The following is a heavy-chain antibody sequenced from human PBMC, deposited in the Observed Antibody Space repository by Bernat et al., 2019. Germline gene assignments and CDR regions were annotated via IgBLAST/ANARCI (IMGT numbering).Heavy chain of an antibody. Sequence: EVQLLESGGGLVQPGGSLRLSCAASGFTFSSYAMSWVRQAPGKGLEWVSVISGSGGSTYYADSVKGRFTISRDNSKNTLYLQMNSLRAEDTAVYYCAKGSSGGSFMVRGVIDYWGQGTLVTVSS. V-gene: IGHV3-23*01. CDR1: GFTFSSYA. CDR2: ISGSGGST. D-gene: IGHD3-10*01. CDR3: AKGSSGGSFMVRGVIDY. J-gene: IGHJ4*02.